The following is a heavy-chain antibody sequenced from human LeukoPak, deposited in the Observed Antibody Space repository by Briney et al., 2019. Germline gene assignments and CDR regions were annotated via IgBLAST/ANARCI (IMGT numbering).Heavy chain of an antibody. CDR2: IYYSGGT. J-gene: IGHJ1*01. Sequence: PSQTLSLTCTVSGGSISSYYWSWIRQPPGKGLEWIGYIYYSGGTNYNPSLKSRVTISVDTSKKQLSLRLSSVTAADTAVYYCASGSGSYAYFQHWGQGTLVTVSS. CDR1: GGSISSYY. V-gene: IGHV4-59*01. D-gene: IGHD1-26*01. CDR3: ASGSGSYAYFQH.